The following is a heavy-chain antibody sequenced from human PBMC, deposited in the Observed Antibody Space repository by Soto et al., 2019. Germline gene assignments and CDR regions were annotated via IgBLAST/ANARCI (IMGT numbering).Heavy chain of an antibody. J-gene: IGHJ4*02. D-gene: IGHD3-22*01. V-gene: IGHV4-34*01. CDR1: GGSFSGYY. Sequence: SETLSLTCAVYGGSFSGYYWSWIRQPPGKGLEWIGEINHSGSTNYNPSLTSRVSISVDTSKKQVSLKLSSVTAADTAVYYCARRIAMIVVVFDSWGQGTLVTVSS. CDR2: INHSGST. CDR3: ARRIAMIVVVFDS.